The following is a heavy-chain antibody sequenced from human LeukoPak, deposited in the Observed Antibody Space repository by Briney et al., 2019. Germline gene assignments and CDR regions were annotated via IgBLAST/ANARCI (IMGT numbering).Heavy chain of an antibody. CDR1: GGSVSGYY. CDR2: IYYTGSS. J-gene: IGHJ4*01. V-gene: IGHV4-59*02. D-gene: IGHD7-27*01. Sequence: SETLSLTCTVSGGSVSGYYWSWLRQSPGKGLEWIGYIYYTGSSSYNPSLRSRVTISADTSKNQFSLKLSSVTAADTAVYYWASRKLGNDYWGQGTLVTVSS. CDR3: ASRKLGNDY.